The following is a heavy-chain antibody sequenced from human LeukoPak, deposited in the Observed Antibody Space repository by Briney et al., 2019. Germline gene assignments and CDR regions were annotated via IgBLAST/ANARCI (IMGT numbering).Heavy chain of an antibody. Sequence: PGGSLRLSCAASGFTFSSYEMNWVRQAPGKGLEWVSYISSSGSTIYYADSVKGRFTISRDNSKNTLYLQMNSLRAEDTAIYYCAKWVGDTGFDYWGQGTLVTVSS. CDR2: ISSSGSTI. CDR1: GFTFSSYE. V-gene: IGHV3-48*03. D-gene: IGHD1-26*01. CDR3: AKWVGDTGFDY. J-gene: IGHJ4*02.